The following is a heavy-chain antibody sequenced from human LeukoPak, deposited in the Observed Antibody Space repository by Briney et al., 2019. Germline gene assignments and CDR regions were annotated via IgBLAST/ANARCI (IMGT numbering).Heavy chain of an antibody. Sequence: GGSLRLSCAASGFTFSSYGMHWVRQAPGKGLEWVAFIRYDGSNKYYADSVKGRFTISRDNAKNSLYLQMNSLRAEDTAVYYCARDTPDAAYYYDSSGYYFFDYWGQGTLVTVSS. CDR3: ARDTPDAAYYYDSSGYYFFDY. CDR2: IRYDGSNK. CDR1: GFTFSSYG. D-gene: IGHD3-22*01. V-gene: IGHV3-30*02. J-gene: IGHJ4*02.